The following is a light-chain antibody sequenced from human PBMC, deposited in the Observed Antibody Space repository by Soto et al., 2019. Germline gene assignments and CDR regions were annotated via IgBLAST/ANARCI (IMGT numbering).Light chain of an antibody. CDR3: QSYDSSLSGYVV. CDR2: GNS. J-gene: IGLJ2*01. V-gene: IGLV1-40*01. CDR1: SSNIGAGYD. Sequence: QSVLTQPPSVSGAPGQRVTISCTGSSSNIGAGYDVPWYQQLQGTAPKLLIYGNSNRPSGVPDRFSGSKSGTSASLAITGLQAEDEADYYCQSYDSSLSGYVVFGGGTKLTVL.